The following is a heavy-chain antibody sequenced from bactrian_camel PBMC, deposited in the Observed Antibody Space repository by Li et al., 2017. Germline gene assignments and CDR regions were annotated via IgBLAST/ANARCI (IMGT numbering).Heavy chain of an antibody. J-gene: IGHJ4*01. CDR1: RLTYMNGC. CDR2: IDTCTGDASI. CDR3: GLDPRTEGQPSSCGRPGGHEYSY. D-gene: IGHD1*01. V-gene: IGHV3S1*01. Sequence: HVQLVESGGGSVQAGGSLRLSCAASRLTYMNGCMDWIGQAPGQEREGVAGIDTCTGDASIHYAVSVKGRFTISRDDAENTVYLQMHGLKAEDTAMYYCGLDPRTEGQPSSCGRPGGHEYSYWGQGTQVTVS.